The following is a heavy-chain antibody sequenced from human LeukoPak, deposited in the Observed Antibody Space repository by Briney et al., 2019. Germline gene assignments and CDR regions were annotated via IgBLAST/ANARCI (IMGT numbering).Heavy chain of an antibody. V-gene: IGHV3-23*01. CDR2: ISVSTGST. CDR1: GFTFSSYG. CDR3: AKLPWPDFDY. Sequence: GGSLRLSCAASGFTFSSYGMRWVRQAPGKGLGWVSRISVSTGSTYYADSVKGRFTISRHNSKNKLYLQMNSLRAEDTAVYYCAKLPWPDFDYWGQGTLVTVPS. J-gene: IGHJ4*02.